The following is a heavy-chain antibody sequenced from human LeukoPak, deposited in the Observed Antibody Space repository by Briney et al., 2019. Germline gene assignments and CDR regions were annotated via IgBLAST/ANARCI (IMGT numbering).Heavy chain of an antibody. J-gene: IGHJ3*02. CDR3: ASLPWLKDAFDI. V-gene: IGHV1-46*01. CDR2: INPSGGST. D-gene: IGHD5-24*01. Sequence: ASVKVSCKASGYTFTSYYMHWVRHAPGQGREWIGIINPSGGSTSYAQKFQGRVTMPRDTSTSTVYMELSSLRSEDTTVYSCASLPWLKDAFDIWGQGTMVTVSS. CDR1: GYTFTSYY.